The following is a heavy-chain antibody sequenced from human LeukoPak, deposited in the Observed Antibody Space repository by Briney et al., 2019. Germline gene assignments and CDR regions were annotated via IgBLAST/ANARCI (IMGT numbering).Heavy chain of an antibody. CDR2: INPDGSGK. V-gene: IGHV3-7*01. CDR1: GFTFNSYW. J-gene: IGHJ4*02. Sequence: PGGSLRLSCAASGFTFNSYWMIRVRQAPGKGLEWVANINPDGSGKYYVDSVKGRFTISRDNAKKSLYLQMNSLRAEDTAVYYCASKQGDYWGQGTLVTVSS. CDR3: ASKQGDY.